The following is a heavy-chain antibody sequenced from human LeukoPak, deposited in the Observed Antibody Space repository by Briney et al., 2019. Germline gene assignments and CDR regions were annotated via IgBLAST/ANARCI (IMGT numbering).Heavy chain of an antibody. CDR3: AKRPDCSTTNCFRFEY. V-gene: IGHV3-23*01. Sequence: PGGSLRLSCAASGFTFSTYAMSWVRQAPGQGLELVSSISGDGGSTYYAESVKGRFTISRDNSKNTLYLQMNSLRAEDTAVYYCAKRPDCSTTNCFRFEYWGQGTLVTVSS. J-gene: IGHJ4*02. D-gene: IGHD2-2*01. CDR1: GFTFSTYA. CDR2: ISGDGGST.